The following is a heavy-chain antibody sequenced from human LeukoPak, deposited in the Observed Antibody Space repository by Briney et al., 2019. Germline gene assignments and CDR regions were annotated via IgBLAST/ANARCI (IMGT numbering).Heavy chain of an antibody. V-gene: IGHV4-30-4*08. J-gene: IGHJ4*02. D-gene: IGHD4-23*01. CDR1: GGSISSGDYD. Sequence: SETLSLTCTVSGGSISSGDYDWSWIRQPPGKGLEWIGYIYYSGSTNYNPSLKSRVIISVDTSKNQFSLKLSSVTAADTAVYYCARRRSTVVTPFDYWGQGTLVTVSS. CDR3: ARRRSTVVTPFDY. CDR2: IYYSGST.